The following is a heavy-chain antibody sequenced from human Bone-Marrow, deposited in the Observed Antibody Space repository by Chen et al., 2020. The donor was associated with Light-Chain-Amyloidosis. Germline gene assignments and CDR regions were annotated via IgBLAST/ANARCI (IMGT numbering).Heavy chain of an antibody. V-gene: IGHV3-30*18. J-gene: IGHJ6*02. Sequence: QVQLVESGGGVVQPGKSLRLSCAASGFTFRTYRMHWVRQAPGKGLEWVALISYDGNNQYYSDSVKGRFTISRDNSKNTVYLQMNSLRLEDTALYYCAKDLQTYGDYDYYYYGLDVWGQGTAVTVSS. D-gene: IGHD4-17*01. CDR3: AKDLQTYGDYDYYYYGLDV. CDR2: ISYDGNNQ. CDR1: GFTFRTYR.